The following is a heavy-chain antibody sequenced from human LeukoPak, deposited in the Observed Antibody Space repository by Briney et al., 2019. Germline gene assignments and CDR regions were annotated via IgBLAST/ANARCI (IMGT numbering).Heavy chain of an antibody. J-gene: IGHJ4*02. V-gene: IGHV3-48*02. CDR2: ISSSSSTI. CDR3: ARASYCSSTSCYLHFDC. CDR1: GFTFSSYS. Sequence: GGSLRLSCAASGFTFSSYSMNWVRQAPGKGLEWVSYISSSSSTIYYADSVKGRFTISRDNAKNSLFLQMNSLRDEGTAVYYCARASYCSSTSCYLHFDCWGQGTLVTVSS. D-gene: IGHD2-2*01.